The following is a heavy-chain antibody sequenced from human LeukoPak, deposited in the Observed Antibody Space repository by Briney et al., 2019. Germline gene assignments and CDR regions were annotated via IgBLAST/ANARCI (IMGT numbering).Heavy chain of an antibody. CDR2: ISGSGGST. Sequence: GGSLRLSCAASGFTFSSYAMSWVRQAPGKGLEWVSAISGSGGSTDYADSVKGRFTISRDNSKNTLDLQMNSLRAEDTAVYYCARDRSSSCDYWGQGTLVTVSS. D-gene: IGHD6-13*01. CDR1: GFTFSSYA. J-gene: IGHJ4*02. V-gene: IGHV3-23*01. CDR3: ARDRSSSCDY.